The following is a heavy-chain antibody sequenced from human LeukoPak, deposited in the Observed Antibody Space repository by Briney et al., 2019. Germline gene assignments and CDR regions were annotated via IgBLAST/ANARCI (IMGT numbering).Heavy chain of an antibody. V-gene: IGHV4-34*01. CDR2: INHSGST. CDR1: GGSFSGYY. J-gene: IGHJ4*02. D-gene: IGHD1-26*01. Sequence: SETLSLTCAVYGGSFSGYYWSWIRQPPGKGLEWIGEINHSGSTNYNPSLKSRVTISVDTSKNQFSLKLSSVTAADTAVYYCAREAVSGSYYNYWGQGTLVTVSS. CDR3: AREAVSGSYYNY.